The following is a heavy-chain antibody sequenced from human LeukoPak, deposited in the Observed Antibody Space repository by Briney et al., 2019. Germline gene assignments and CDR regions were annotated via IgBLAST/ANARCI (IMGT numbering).Heavy chain of an antibody. D-gene: IGHD6-13*01. CDR2: ISTSSSYI. CDR1: GFTFSNYM. J-gene: IGHJ4*02. CDR3: TRSGSAAGQGGFDY. Sequence: GGSLRLSCAASGFTFSNYMMKWVRQAPGKGLEWISSISTSSSYIYAADSVKGRFTISRDSANNSLYLQMDRLRTEDTAVYYCTRSGSAAGQGGFDYWGQGTLVTVSS. V-gene: IGHV3-21*01.